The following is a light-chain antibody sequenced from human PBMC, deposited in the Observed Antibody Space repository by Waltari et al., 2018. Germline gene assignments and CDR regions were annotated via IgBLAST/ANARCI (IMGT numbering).Light chain of an antibody. CDR2: KNY. V-gene: IGLV1-51*01. CDR1: SPTIGSEY. J-gene: IGLJ1*01. CDR3: GTWDNTLSAHV. Sequence: QSVLTQPPSVSAPPGQTVTISCSGSSPTIGSEYVFWYQQVPGTAPKLLIYKNYQRPSGIPDRFSGSKSGTSATLDITGLQTGDEAHYYCGTWDNTLSAHVFGPGTEVTVL.